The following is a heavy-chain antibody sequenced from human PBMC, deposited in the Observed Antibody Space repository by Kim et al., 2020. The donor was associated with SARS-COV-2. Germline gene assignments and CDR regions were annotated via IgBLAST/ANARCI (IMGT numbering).Heavy chain of an antibody. J-gene: IGHJ4*01. CDR3: ARIPLAASGWGFFDS. Sequence: SETLSLTCTVSGGSISSSGYSWTWIRQHPGKGLEWIGYMFYSGTTNYNPSLRSRAIVSLDTSKNQFSLKLSSVTAADTAVYYCARIPLAASGWGFFDSLG. CDR2: MFYSGTT. CDR1: GGSISSSGYS. D-gene: IGHD6-13*01. V-gene: IGHV4-31*03.